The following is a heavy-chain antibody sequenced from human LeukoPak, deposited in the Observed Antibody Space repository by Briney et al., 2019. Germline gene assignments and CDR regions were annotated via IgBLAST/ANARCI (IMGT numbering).Heavy chain of an antibody. Sequence: GGSLRLSCAASGFTFSSYWMHWVRQAPGKGLVWVSRINSDGSSTSYADSVKGRFTISRDNAKNTLYLQMNSLRAEDTAVYYCARDLPYYYYYYYMDVWGKGTTVTVSS. V-gene: IGHV3-74*01. CDR3: ARDLPYYYYYYYMDV. CDR1: GFTFSSYW. CDR2: INSDGSST. J-gene: IGHJ6*03.